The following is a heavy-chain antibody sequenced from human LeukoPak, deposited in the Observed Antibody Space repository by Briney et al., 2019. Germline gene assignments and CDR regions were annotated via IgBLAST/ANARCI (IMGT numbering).Heavy chain of an antibody. Sequence: GGSLRLSCAASGFSFSSYTMNWVRQAPGKGLEWVSSISSSSYIYYADSVKGRFTISRDNAKDTLFLQMNSLRAEDTAVYYCAKGAVVLTALSSFDYWGQGTLVTVSS. CDR2: ISSSSYI. D-gene: IGHD2-15*01. V-gene: IGHV3-21*04. CDR3: AKGAVVLTALSSFDY. J-gene: IGHJ4*02. CDR1: GFSFSSYT.